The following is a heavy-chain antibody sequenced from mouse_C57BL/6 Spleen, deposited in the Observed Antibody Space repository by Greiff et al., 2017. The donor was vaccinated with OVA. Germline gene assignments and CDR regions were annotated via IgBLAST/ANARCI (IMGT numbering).Heavy chain of an antibody. CDR2: ISSGSSTI. D-gene: IGHD1-1*01. V-gene: IGHV5-17*01. Sequence: DVQLVESGGGLVKPGGSLKLSCAASGFTFSDYGMHWVRQAPEQGLEWVAYISSGSSTIYYADTVKGRFTISRANAKNTLFLQMTSLRSEDTAMYYCARHGYYGSISYYAIGYWGQGTTVTVSS. CDR3: ARHGYYGSISYYAIGY. CDR1: GFTFSDYG. J-gene: IGHJ4*01.